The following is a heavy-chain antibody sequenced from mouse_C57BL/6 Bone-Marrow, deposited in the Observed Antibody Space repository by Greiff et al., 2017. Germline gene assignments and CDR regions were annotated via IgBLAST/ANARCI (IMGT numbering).Heavy chain of an antibody. CDR1: GYTFTSYW. V-gene: IGHV1-69*01. Sequence: VQLQQSGAELVMPGASVKLSCKASGYTFTSYWMHWVKQRPGQGLEWIGEIDPSDSYTNYNQKFKGKSTLTVDKSSSTAYMQISSLTYEDSAVYYCARMRYYGSRGDFDVWGTGTTVTVSS. D-gene: IGHD1-1*01. CDR2: IDPSDSYT. CDR3: ARMRYYGSRGDFDV. J-gene: IGHJ1*03.